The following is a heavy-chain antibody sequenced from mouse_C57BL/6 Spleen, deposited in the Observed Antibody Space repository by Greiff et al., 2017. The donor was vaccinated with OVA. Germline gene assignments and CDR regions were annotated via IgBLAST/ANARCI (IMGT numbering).Heavy chain of an antibody. CDR3: ARSSYSSYLYYYAMDY. J-gene: IGHJ4*01. Sequence: VQLQQPGAELVRPGSSVKLSCKASGYTFTSYWMDWVKQRPGQGLEWIGNIYPADGETHYNQKFKDKATLTADKSSSTAYMQLSSLTSEDSTVYYCARSSYSSYLYYYAMDYWGQGTSVTVSS. CDR1: GYTFTSYW. V-gene: IGHV1-61*01. D-gene: IGHD2-5*01. CDR2: IYPADGET.